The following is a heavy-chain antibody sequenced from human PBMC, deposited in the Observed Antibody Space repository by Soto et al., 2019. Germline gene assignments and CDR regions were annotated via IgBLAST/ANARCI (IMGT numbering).Heavy chain of an antibody. D-gene: IGHD4-17*01. CDR3: ARDSGYGDPFDY. J-gene: IGHJ4*02. CDR2: IYYSGNT. Sequence: SETLSLTCTVSGGSISGYYWSWIRQPPGKGLEWIGYIYYSGNTNYNPSLRSRVTISVDTSKNQFSLKLGSVTAADTAVYYCARDSGYGDPFDYWGQGTLVT. V-gene: IGHV4-59*01. CDR1: GGSISGYY.